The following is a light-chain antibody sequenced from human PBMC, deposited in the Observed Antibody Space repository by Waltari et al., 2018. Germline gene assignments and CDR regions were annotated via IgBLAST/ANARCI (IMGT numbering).Light chain of an antibody. CDR3: SSYVANNNPV. CDR1: SSDVGGYHF. J-gene: IGLJ2*01. Sequence: QSALTQPPSASGSPGQSVTISCTGTSSDVGGYHFVSWYQHHPGKAPRLTIDEASERPSGVPDRFSGSKSGNTASLTVSGLQAEDEADYYCSSYVANNNPVFGGGTKLTVL. CDR2: EAS. V-gene: IGLV2-8*01.